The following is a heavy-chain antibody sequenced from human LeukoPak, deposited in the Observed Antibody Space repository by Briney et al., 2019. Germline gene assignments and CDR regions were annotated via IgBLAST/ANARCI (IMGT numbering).Heavy chain of an antibody. Sequence: GGSLRLSCAASGFTFSDYYMSWIRQAPGKGLEWVSYISSSGSTIYYADSVKGRFTISRDNAKNSLYLQMNSLRAEDTAVYYCARDRRARSSSSPVDYWGQGTLVTVSS. CDR2: ISSSGSTI. J-gene: IGHJ4*02. V-gene: IGHV3-11*04. CDR1: GFTFSDYY. D-gene: IGHD6-6*01. CDR3: ARDRRARSSSSPVDY.